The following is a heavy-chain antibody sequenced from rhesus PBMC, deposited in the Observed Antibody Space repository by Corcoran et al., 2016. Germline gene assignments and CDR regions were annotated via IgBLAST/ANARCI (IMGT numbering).Heavy chain of an antibody. CDR3: ARTTELGIPFDY. CDR2: ISGSGGHT. D-gene: IGHD5-42*01. J-gene: IGHJ4*01. CDR1: GGSISSDY. V-gene: IGHV4-173*01. Sequence: QVQLQESGPGLVKPSETLSLTCAVSGGSISSDYWSWIRQPPGKGLEWIGRISGSGGHTASNPSLTSRVTISIATSKNQFSLRLRSVTAADTAVYYCARTTELGIPFDYWGQGVQVTVSS.